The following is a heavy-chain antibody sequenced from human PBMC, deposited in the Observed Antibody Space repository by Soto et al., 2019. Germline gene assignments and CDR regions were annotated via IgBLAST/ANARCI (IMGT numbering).Heavy chain of an antibody. Sequence: NPSDTLSLTCSFSVFSIISFCYSLSFIRQPPWNCLDLIGYIYHSFSTYYNPSLKIRVTISVDRSKNQFSLKLSSVTAADTAVYYCARQGYCTNGVCENWDKWLAQWGNRTLVTVSS. CDR2: IYHSFST. D-gene: IGHD2-8*01. J-gene: IGHJ4*01. CDR1: VFSIISFCYS. CDR3: ARQGYCTNGVCENWDKWLAQ. V-gene: IGHV4-30-2*01.